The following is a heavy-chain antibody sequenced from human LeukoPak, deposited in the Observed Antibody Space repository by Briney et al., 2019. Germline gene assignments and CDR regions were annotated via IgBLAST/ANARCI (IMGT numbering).Heavy chain of an antibody. CDR1: GFTFSNYW. Sequence: PGGSLRLSCAGTGFTFSNYWMTWVRQPPGKGLESVANIKQDGSEKYYVDSRKGRFTVSRDNAKNSLYLQMNSLRVDDTAVYYCVRGGYGYPFDFWGQGTLVTVSS. CDR3: VRGGYGYPFDF. J-gene: IGHJ4*02. D-gene: IGHD5-18*01. V-gene: IGHV3-7*04. CDR2: IKQDGSEK.